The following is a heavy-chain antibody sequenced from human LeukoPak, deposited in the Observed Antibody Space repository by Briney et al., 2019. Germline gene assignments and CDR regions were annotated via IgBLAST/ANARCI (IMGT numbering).Heavy chain of an antibody. V-gene: IGHV1-18*01. CDR2: INAYNGNT. Sequence: ASVKVSCKASGYTFTTYHINWVRQAPGQGLEWMGRINAYNGNTNYEQKLQGRVIMTTDTSTSTVYMELRSLRSDDTAVFYCARKGGAVLTGYHYWGQGTLVTVSS. D-gene: IGHD3-9*01. CDR1: GYTFTTYH. CDR3: ARKGGAVLTGYHY. J-gene: IGHJ4*02.